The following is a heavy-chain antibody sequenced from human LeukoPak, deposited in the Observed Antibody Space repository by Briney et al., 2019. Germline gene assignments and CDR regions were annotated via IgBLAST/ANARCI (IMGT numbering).Heavy chain of an antibody. Sequence: PSETLSFTCTVSGGSISSSSCYWGWIRQPPGKGLEWIGSIYYSGSTYYNPSLKSRLTISVDTSKNQFSLKLSSLTAADTAVYYCARDQKAFDIWGQGTMVTVSS. V-gene: IGHV4-39*07. CDR3: ARDQKAFDI. CDR1: GGSISSSSCY. CDR2: IYYSGST. J-gene: IGHJ3*02.